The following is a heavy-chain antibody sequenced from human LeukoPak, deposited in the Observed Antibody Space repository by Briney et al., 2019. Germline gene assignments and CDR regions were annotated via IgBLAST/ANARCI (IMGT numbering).Heavy chain of an antibody. V-gene: IGHV3-7*03. J-gene: IGHJ4*02. D-gene: IGHD6-13*01. CDR1: GFAFSSYC. CDR2: INQDGTEK. Sequence: GGSLRLSCAASGFAFSSYCMSWVRHAPGEGLEWVAKINQDGTEKAYVDSVRGRFTISRDNAKNSLFLQMNSLRAEDTAVYYCARGPLIAPAGTWWGQGTLVTVSS. CDR3: ARGPLIAPAGTW.